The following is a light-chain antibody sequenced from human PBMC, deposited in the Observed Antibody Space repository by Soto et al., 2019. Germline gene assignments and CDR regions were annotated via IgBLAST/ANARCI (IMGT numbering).Light chain of an antibody. CDR2: DVD. V-gene: IGLV2-14*01. CDR1: NSDVGGYNY. Sequence: QSALTQPASISGSPGQSITISCTGTNSDVGGYNYVSWYQQYPGKAPKLMIYDVDNRPSGVSYRFSGSKSGKTASLTISGLQAEYEADYYCSSYTTSSTVVFGGGTKVTVL. J-gene: IGLJ2*01. CDR3: SSYTTSSTVV.